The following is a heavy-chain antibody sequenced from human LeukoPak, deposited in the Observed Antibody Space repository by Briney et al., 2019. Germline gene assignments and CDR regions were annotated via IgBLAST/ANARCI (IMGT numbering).Heavy chain of an antibody. CDR1: GYTFTGYY. Sequence: ASVEVSCTASGYTFTGYYMHWVRQAPGQGLEWMGWMNPNSGNTGYAQKFQGRVTMTRNTSISTAYMELSSLRSEDTAVYYCASGRIVVVPAAMASYYYYGMDVWGQGTTVTVSS. CDR2: MNPNSGNT. D-gene: IGHD2-2*01. V-gene: IGHV1-8*02. J-gene: IGHJ6*02. CDR3: ASGRIVVVPAAMASYYYYGMDV.